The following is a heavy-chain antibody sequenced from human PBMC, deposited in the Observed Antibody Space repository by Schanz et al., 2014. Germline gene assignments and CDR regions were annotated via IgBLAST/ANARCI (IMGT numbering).Heavy chain of an antibody. Sequence: EVQLVESGGGLIQPGGSLRLSCAASGFGFSSYSMNWVRQAPGKGLEWVSYISGSSRTIYYADSMKGRFTVSRDNAENALYLQMNSLRAEDTGLYFCARGGSGSHYRLDYWGRGTLVTVSS. D-gene: IGHD1-26*01. CDR2: ISGSSRTI. CDR3: ARGGSGSHYRLDY. V-gene: IGHV3-48*01. CDR1: GFGFSSYS. J-gene: IGHJ4*02.